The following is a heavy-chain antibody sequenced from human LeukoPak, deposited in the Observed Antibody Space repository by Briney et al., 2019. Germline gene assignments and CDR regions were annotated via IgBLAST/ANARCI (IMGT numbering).Heavy chain of an antibody. CDR3: ARHAKAYGSSCDY. Sequence: GESLKISCKGSGYSFTSYWISWVRQMPGKGLEWMGRIDPSDSYTNYSPCFQGHVTISADKSISTAYLQWSSLKASDTAMYYCARHAKAYGSSCDYWGQGTLVTVSS. J-gene: IGHJ4*02. CDR2: IDPSDSYT. D-gene: IGHD6-13*01. V-gene: IGHV5-10-1*01. CDR1: GYSFTSYW.